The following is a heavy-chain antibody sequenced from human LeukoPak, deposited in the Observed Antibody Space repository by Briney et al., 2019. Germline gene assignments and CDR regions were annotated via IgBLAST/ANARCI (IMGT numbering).Heavy chain of an antibody. CDR1: GYTFTGYY. CDR3: ARAGITIFGILIDP. CDR2: INPNSGGT. V-gene: IGHV1-2*02. Sequence: ASVKVSCKTSGYTFTGYYMHWVRQAPGQGLEWMGWINPNSGGTSYAQKFQGRVTMTRDTSISTAYMELSRLRSDDTAVYYCARAGITIFGILIDPWGQGTLVTVSS. J-gene: IGHJ5*02. D-gene: IGHD3-3*01.